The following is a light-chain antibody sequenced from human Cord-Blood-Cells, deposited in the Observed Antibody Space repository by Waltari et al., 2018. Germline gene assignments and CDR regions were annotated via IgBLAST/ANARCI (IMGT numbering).Light chain of an antibody. V-gene: IGLV2-23*01. CDR2: EGS. CDR3: CSYAGSSTYV. J-gene: IGLJ1*01. CDR1: SSDVGRYNL. Sequence: QSALTQPASVSGSPGQSITISCTGTSSDVGRYNLVSWYQQHPGKAPKPMTYEGSKRPSGVSNRFSGSKAGNTASLTISGLQAEDEADYYCCSYAGSSTYVFGTGTKVTVL.